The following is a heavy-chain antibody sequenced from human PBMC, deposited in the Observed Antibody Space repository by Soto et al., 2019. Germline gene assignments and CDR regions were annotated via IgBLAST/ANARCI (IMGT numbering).Heavy chain of an antibody. CDR3: ARVPDIAAAGGNCFDP. D-gene: IGHD6-13*01. Sequence: SETLSLTCAVYGGSFSGYYWSWIRQPPGKGLEWIGEINHSGSTNYNPSLKSRVTISVDTSKNQFSLKLSSVTAADTAVYYCARVPDIAAAGGNCFDPWGQGTLVTVSS. CDR1: GGSFSGYY. V-gene: IGHV4-34*01. CDR2: INHSGST. J-gene: IGHJ5*02.